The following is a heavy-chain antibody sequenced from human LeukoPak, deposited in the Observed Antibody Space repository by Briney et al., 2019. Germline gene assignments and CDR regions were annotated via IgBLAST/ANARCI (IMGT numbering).Heavy chain of an antibody. Sequence: PPETPSLTCTVSGGSISSSSYYWGWIRQPPGKGLEWIGSIYYSGSTYYNPSLKSRVTISVDTSKNQFSLKLSSVTAADTAVYYCARQSSSGWKNNFDYWGQGTLVTVSS. D-gene: IGHD6-19*01. CDR2: IYYSGST. CDR3: ARQSSSGWKNNFDY. CDR1: GGSISSSSYY. V-gene: IGHV4-39*01. J-gene: IGHJ4*02.